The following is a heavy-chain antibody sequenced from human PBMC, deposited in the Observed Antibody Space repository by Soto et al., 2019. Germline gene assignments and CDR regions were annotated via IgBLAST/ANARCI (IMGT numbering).Heavy chain of an antibody. V-gene: IGHV3-23*01. Sequence: RALRLSCAASGFTFSSYSRNWVRQAPGKGLEWVSGFRTSGDGGTTYYADSVKGRFTISRDNSKNMLFLQMNSLRAEDTAIYYCAKKVNSGPGSQYFDYWGQGTLVTVSS. CDR2: FRTSGDGGTT. CDR3: AKKVNSGPGSQYFDY. CDR1: GFTFSSYS. J-gene: IGHJ4*02. D-gene: IGHD3-10*01.